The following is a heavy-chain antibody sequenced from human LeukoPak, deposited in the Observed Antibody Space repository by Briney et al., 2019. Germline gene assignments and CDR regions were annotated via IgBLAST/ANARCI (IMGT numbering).Heavy chain of an antibody. D-gene: IGHD6-13*01. J-gene: IGHJ4*02. CDR2: IYYSGST. V-gene: IGHV4-31*03. CDR1: GGSISSGGYY. Sequence: SQTLSLTCTVSGGSISSGGYYWSWIRQHPGKGLEWLGYIYYSGSTYYNPSLKSRVTISVDTSKNQFSLKLSSVTAADTAVYYCARHTLIAAAGNDYWGQGTLVTVSS. CDR3: ARHTLIAAAGNDY.